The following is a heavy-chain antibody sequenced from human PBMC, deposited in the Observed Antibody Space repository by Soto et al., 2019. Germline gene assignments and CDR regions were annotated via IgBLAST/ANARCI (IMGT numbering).Heavy chain of an antibody. D-gene: IGHD2-2*01. CDR2: IYYSGST. CDR3: ARDPSYCISTRCYGAFDI. CDR1: GGSISRGDYF. Sequence: PAETRSLACTLSGGSISRGDYFWSCIREPAGKGLEWIGYIYYSGSTYYNPSLKSRVTISVDTSNNQFSLKLSSVTAADTAVYYCARDPSYCISTRCYGAFDIWGQGTMVTISS. J-gene: IGHJ3*02. V-gene: IGHV4-30-4*01.